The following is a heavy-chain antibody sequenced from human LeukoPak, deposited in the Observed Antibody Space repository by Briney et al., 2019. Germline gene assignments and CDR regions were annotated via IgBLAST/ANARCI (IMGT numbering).Heavy chain of an antibody. CDR2: IYHSGST. V-gene: IGHV4-30-2*01. CDR3: AREVVAAAGKGDDAFDI. J-gene: IGHJ3*02. D-gene: IGHD6-13*01. CDR1: GGSISSGGYY. Sequence: PSQTLSLTCTVSGGSISSGGYYWSWIRQPPGKGLEWIGYIYHSGSTYYNPSLKSRVTISVDRSKNQFSLKLSSVTAADTAVYYCAREVVAAAGKGDDAFDIWGQGTMVTVSS.